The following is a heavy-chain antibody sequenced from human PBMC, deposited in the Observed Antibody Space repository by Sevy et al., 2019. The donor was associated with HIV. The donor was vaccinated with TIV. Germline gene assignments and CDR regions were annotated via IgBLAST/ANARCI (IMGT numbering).Heavy chain of an antibody. J-gene: IGHJ4*02. V-gene: IGHV1-69*10. D-gene: IGHD2-21*02. CDR1: GGSLSNYG. CDR3: ASVRPCGGDCYFFDS. CDR2: IIPRVAIS. Sequence: ASVKVSCMASGGSLSNYGMNWVRQGPGQGLEWMGGIIPRVAISNYAQKFQGRATITADESTSTMYLEVRSLRSEDTAVYFCASVRPCGGDCYFFDSWGQGTLVTVSS.